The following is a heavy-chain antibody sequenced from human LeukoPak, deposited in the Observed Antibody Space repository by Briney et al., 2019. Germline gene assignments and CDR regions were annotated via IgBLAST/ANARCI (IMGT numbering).Heavy chain of an antibody. J-gene: IGHJ4*02. Sequence: PGGSLRLSCAASGFIFSNYAMHWVRQAPGKGLEWVAVTSYDGSNKYYADSVKGRFTISRDNSKNTLYLQMNSLRAEDTAVYYCAKELRGTVDYWGQGTLVTVSS. V-gene: IGHV3-30-3*01. CDR2: TSYDGSNK. CDR1: GFIFSNYA. D-gene: IGHD1-7*01. CDR3: AKELRGTVDY.